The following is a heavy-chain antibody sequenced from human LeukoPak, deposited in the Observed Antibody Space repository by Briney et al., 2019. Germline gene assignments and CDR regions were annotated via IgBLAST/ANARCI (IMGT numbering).Heavy chain of an antibody. D-gene: IGHD6-13*01. CDR2: INPNSGGT. CDR3: ARDGGKQQLVLTYYFDF. CDR1: GYIFTGYY. Sequence: ASVEVSCKASGYIFTGYYMHWVRQAPGQGLEWMGWINPNSGGTNYAQKFQGRVTMTRDTSISTAYMELSRLRSDDTAVYYCARDGGKQQLVLTYYFDFWGQGTLVTVSS. J-gene: IGHJ4*02. V-gene: IGHV1-2*02.